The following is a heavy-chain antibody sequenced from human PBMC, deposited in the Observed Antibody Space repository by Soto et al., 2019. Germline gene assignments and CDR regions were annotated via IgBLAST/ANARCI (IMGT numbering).Heavy chain of an antibody. CDR2: IYYSGST. D-gene: IGHD3-9*01. V-gene: IGHV4-39*01. J-gene: IGHJ5*02. Sequence: SETLSLTCTVSGDSISSYFWGWIRQPPGKGLEWIGSIYYSGSTYYNPSLKSRVTISVDTSKNQFSLKLSSVTAADTAVYYCARHQYYDILTGSDWFDPWGQGTLVTVSS. CDR1: GDSISSYF. CDR3: ARHQYYDILTGSDWFDP.